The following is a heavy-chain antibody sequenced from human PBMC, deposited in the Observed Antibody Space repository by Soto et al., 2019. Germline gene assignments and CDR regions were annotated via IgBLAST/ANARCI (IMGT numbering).Heavy chain of an antibody. Sequence: EVQLLESGGGSVQPGGSLRLSCAASGFTFSSYAMSWVRQAPGKGLEWVSAISGTGSSTNYADSVEGRFTISRDNSKNTLYLQISNLRAEDTAVYYCAKAGGIAVPGTHLDYWGQGTLVTVSS. D-gene: IGHD6-19*01. CDR1: GFTFSSYA. CDR2: ISGTGSST. V-gene: IGHV3-23*01. J-gene: IGHJ4*02. CDR3: AKAGGIAVPGTHLDY.